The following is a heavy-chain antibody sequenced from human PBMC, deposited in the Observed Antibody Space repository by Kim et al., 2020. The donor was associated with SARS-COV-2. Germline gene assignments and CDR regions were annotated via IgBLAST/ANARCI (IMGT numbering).Heavy chain of an antibody. CDR3: ARATLGSYGPLYYYGMDV. D-gene: IGHD5-18*01. V-gene: IGHV1-3*01. J-gene: IGHJ6*02. Sequence: ASVKVSCKASGYTFTSYAMHWVRQAPGQRLEWMGWINAGNGNTKYSQKFQGRVTITRDTSASTAYMELSSLRSEDTAVYYCARATLGSYGPLYYYGMDVWGQGTTVTVSS. CDR2: INAGNGNT. CDR1: GYTFTSYA.